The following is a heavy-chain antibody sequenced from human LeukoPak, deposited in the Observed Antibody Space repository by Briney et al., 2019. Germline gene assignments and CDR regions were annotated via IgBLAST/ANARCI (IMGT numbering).Heavy chain of an antibody. CDR3: ARRRYHDY. D-gene: IGHD2-2*01. J-gene: IGHJ4*02. Sequence: SETLSLTCTVSGGSISSYYWSWIRQPPGKGLEWIGYIYYSGSTNYNPSLKSRVTISVDTSKNQFSLKLSSVTAADTAVYYCARRRYHDYWGQGTLVTVSS. CDR1: GGSISSYY. V-gene: IGHV4-59*01. CDR2: IYYSGST.